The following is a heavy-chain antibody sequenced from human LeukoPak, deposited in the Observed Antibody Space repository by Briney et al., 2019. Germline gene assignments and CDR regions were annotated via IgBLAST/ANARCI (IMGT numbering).Heavy chain of an antibody. Sequence: PGGSLRLSCAASGFTFSNYAMSWVRQAPGKGLEWVSGISGDGSRTYYAVSVKGRFSISRDNSQNTLFLQMNSLRAEDTAVYYCGKDLGLFPTHYFDSWGQGALVTVSS. J-gene: IGHJ4*02. CDR3: GKDLGLFPTHYFDS. V-gene: IGHV3-23*01. CDR1: GFTFSNYA. CDR2: ISGDGSRT. D-gene: IGHD2/OR15-2a*01.